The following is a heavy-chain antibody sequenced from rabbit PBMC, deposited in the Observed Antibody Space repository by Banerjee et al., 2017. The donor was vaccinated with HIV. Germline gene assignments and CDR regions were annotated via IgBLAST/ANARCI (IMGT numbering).Heavy chain of an antibody. CDR1: GFSFSSVYW. CDR2: IYAGSSGST. D-gene: IGHD2-1*01. J-gene: IGHJ4*01. V-gene: IGHV1S40*01. Sequence: QSLEESGGDLVKPGASLTLTCTASGFSFSSVYWICWVRQAPGKGLEWIACIYAGSSGSTAYASWAKGRFTISKTSSTTVTLQMTSLTAADTATYFCGRFYDDYGHCDLWGPGTLVTVS. CDR3: GRFYDDYGHCDL.